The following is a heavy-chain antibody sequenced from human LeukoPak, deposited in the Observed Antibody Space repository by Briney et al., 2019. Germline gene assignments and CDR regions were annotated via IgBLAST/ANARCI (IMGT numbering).Heavy chain of an antibody. D-gene: IGHD6-13*01. V-gene: IGHV3-74*01. CDR1: GFTLSSYW. CDR2: INSDGSST. Sequence: PGGSLGLSCAASGFTLSSYWMHWVRQAPGKGLVWVSRINSDGSSTSYAGSVKGRFTISRDNAKNTLYLQTNSLRAEDTAVYYCARDFSSSWYYYYYYMDVWGKGTTVTVSS. J-gene: IGHJ6*03. CDR3: ARDFSSSWYYYYYYMDV.